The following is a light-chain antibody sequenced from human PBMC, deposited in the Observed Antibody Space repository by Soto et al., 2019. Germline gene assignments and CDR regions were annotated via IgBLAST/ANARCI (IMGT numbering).Light chain of an antibody. CDR2: EVN. CDR3: SSYAGSSSVV. J-gene: IGLJ2*01. V-gene: IGLV2-8*01. Sequence: QSALTQPPSASGSPGQSVTISCTGATSDIGGYNYVSWYQQHPGKAPKVIIYEVNKRPSGVPDRFSGSKSANTASLTVSGLQAEEEADYYCSSYAGSSSVVFGGGTKLTVL. CDR1: TSDIGGYNY.